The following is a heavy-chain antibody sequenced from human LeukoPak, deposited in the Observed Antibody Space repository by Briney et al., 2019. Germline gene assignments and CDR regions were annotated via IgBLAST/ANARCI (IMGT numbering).Heavy chain of an antibody. J-gene: IGHJ6*03. CDR1: GGSFSSYA. D-gene: IGHD3-16*01. Sequence: SVNVSCKASGGSFSSYAITWVRQAPGQGLEWMGRIIPIFGTPTYAQKFQGRVTITADMGSSTACLELTSLTSEDTARYFCAKQGAVRQDYYMDVWGSGTTVTVSS. CDR2: IIPIFGTP. V-gene: IGHV1-69*06. CDR3: AKQGAVRQDYYMDV.